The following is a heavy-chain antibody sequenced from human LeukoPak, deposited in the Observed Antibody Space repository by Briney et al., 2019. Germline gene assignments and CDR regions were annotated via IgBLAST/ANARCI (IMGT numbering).Heavy chain of an antibody. D-gene: IGHD5-18*01. J-gene: IGHJ4*02. CDR2: IYYSAST. Sequence: GSLRLSCTVSGGSVSSGSYYWSWIRQPPGKGLEWIGYIYYSASTNYNPSLKSRVTISVDTSNNQFSLKLSSVTAADTAVYYCARGSRGYSYGWGQGTLVTVSS. CDR1: GGSVSSGSYY. CDR3: ARGSRGYSYG. V-gene: IGHV4-61*01.